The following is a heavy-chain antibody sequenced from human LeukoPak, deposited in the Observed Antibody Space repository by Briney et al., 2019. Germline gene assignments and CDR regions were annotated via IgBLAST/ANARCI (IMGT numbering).Heavy chain of an antibody. Sequence: PGGSLRLSCAASGFTVSNNYMNWVRQAPGKGLEWVSSISSSSSYIYYADSVKGRFTISRDNAKNSLYLQMNSLRAEDTAVYYCARGQGFDYWGQGTLVTVSS. CDR3: ARGQGFDY. V-gene: IGHV3-21*01. CDR1: GFTVSNNY. CDR2: ISSSSSYI. J-gene: IGHJ4*02.